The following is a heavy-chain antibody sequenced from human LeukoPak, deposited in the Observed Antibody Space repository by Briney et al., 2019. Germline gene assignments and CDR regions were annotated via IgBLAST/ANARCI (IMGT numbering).Heavy chain of an antibody. J-gene: IGHJ3*02. D-gene: IGHD3-22*01. Sequence: SETLSLTCTVSGGSISSGGYYWSWIRQPPGKGLEWIGYIYHSGSTYYNPSLKSRVTISVDRSKNQFSLKLSSVTAADTAVYYCARSARITMIVVVTVVDAFDIWGQGTMVTVSS. V-gene: IGHV4-30-2*01. CDR1: GGSISSGGYY. CDR3: ARSARITMIVVVTVVDAFDI. CDR2: IYHSGST.